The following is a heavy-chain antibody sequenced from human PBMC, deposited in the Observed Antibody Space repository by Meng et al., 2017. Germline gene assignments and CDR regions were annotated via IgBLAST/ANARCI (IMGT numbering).Heavy chain of an antibody. CDR2: IYWDDDK. CDR1: VFSLSTSGVG. J-gene: IGHJ4*02. Sequence: QITLQEFCPMLVKVTHTLTLTCTFSVFSLSTSGVGVGWIRQPPGKALEWLALIYWDDDKRYSPTLKSRLTIIKDTSKNQVVLTMTNMDPVDTATYYCAHSSDRPFDTWGQETLVTVSS. D-gene: IGHD1-26*01. V-gene: IGHV2-5*02. CDR3: AHSSDRPFDT.